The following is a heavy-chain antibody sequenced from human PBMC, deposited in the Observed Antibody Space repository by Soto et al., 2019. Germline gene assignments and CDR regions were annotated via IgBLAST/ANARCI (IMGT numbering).Heavy chain of an antibody. CDR2: INHSGST. V-gene: IGHV4-34*01. J-gene: IGHJ4*02. Sequence: SETLSLTCAVYGGSFSGYYWSWIRQPPGKGLEWIGEINHSGSTNYNPSLKSRVTISVDTSKNQFSLKLSSVTAADTAVYYCARASGGYYPYFDYWGQGTLVTVSS. D-gene: IGHD3-22*01. CDR1: GGSFSGYY. CDR3: ARASGGYYPYFDY.